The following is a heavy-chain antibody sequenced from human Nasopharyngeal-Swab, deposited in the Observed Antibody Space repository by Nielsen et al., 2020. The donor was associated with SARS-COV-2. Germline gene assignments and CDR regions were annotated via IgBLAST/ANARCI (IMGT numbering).Heavy chain of an antibody. J-gene: IGHJ4*02. D-gene: IGHD5-12*01. CDR2: ISYDGSNK. Sequence: GESLKISCAASGFTFSSYAMHWVRQAPGKGLEWVAVISYDGSNKYYADSVKGRFTISRDNSKNTLYLQMNSLRAEDTAVYYCARDIWDGYDGAFDYWGQGTLVTVSS. CDR1: GFTFSSYA. CDR3: ARDIWDGYDGAFDY. V-gene: IGHV3-30*04.